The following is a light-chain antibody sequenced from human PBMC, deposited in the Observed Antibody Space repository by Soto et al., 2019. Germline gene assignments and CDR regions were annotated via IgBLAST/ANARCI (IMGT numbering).Light chain of an antibody. CDR2: DAS. Sequence: EIVLTQSPATLSLSPGERATLSCRASQSVSSYLAWYQQKPGQAPRLLIYDASNRATGIPARFSGSGSGTNFTITISSLEHEDFAVYYCQQRSNWPPITFGQGTRLEIK. CDR3: QQRSNWPPIT. V-gene: IGKV3-11*01. CDR1: QSVSSY. J-gene: IGKJ5*01.